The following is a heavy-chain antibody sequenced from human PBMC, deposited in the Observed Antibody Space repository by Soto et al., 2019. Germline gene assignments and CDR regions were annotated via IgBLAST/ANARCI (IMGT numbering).Heavy chain of an antibody. CDR1: GFTFSSYA. D-gene: IGHD3-10*01. CDR2: ISYDGTNK. V-gene: IGHV3-30-3*01. J-gene: IGHJ6*02. Sequence: QVQLVESGGGVVQPGRSLRLSCAASGFTFSSYAMHWVRQAPGRGLEWVAVISYDGTNKYYADSVKGRFTMSRDNSKNPLYLQMYSLRPEDTAVYYCAREASVYGSGSYGMDVWGQGTPVTVSS. CDR3: AREASVYGSGSYGMDV.